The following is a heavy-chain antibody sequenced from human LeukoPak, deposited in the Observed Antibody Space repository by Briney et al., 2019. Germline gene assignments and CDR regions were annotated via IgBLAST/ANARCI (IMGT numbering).Heavy chain of an antibody. V-gene: IGHV3-21*01. J-gene: IGHJ4*02. D-gene: IGHD2-8*02. CDR2: ISSTSSYI. CDR1: GFTFTTYS. Sequence: GGSLRLSCEASGFTFTTYSMTWVRQAPGKGLEWVSSISSTSSYIYYADSLKGRFTISRDNARNSLYLQMNSLRAEDTAVYYCARLFGGVTTFDYWGQGALVTVSS. CDR3: ARLFGGVTTFDY.